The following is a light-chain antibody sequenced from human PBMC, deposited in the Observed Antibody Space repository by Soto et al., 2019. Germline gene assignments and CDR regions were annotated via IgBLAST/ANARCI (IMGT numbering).Light chain of an antibody. CDR2: EVG. V-gene: IGLV2-14*01. J-gene: IGLJ1*01. Sequence: QSALTQPASVSGSPGQSITISCTGTSSDVGGYNYVSWYQQHPGKAPKLMIYEVGNRPSGVSNRFSGSKSGNTASLTISGLQAEDEADYYCRSYTSSSTLVFGTGTKLTVL. CDR1: SSDVGGYNY. CDR3: RSYTSSSTLV.